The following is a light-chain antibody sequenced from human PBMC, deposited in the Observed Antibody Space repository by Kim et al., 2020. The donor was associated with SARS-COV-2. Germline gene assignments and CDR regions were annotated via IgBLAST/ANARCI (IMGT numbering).Light chain of an antibody. J-gene: IGLJ1*01. CDR2: DVN. CDR3: ASYRPTGPRI. V-gene: IGLV2-14*03. CDR1: DADPAKYQD. Sequence: GPAVPTSSARTDADPAKYQDDYCYQQPPGRAPNLILYDVNMRPSGISTRCPGSGSGTTASLTISGLQAEDEAKYFCASYRPTGPRIFGTGTKVTVL.